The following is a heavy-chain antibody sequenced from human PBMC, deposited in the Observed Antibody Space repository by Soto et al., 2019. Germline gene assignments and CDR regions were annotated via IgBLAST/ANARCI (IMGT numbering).Heavy chain of an antibody. Sequence: ASVKVSCKASGYTFTSYGISWVRQAPGQGLEWMGWISAYNGNTNYAQKLQGRVTMTTDTSTSTAYMELRSLRSDDTAVYYCARNSIRINVLLWFGELLPFDYWGQGTLVTVSS. CDR2: ISAYNGNT. CDR1: GYTFTSYG. D-gene: IGHD3-10*01. J-gene: IGHJ4*02. V-gene: IGHV1-18*01. CDR3: ARNSIRINVLLWFGELLPFDY.